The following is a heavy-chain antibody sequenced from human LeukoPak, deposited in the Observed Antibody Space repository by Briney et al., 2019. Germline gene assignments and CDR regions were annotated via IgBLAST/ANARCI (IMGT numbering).Heavy chain of an antibody. CDR3: AKDMAAYTYAIDY. Sequence: GGSLRLSCAASGFTFSGYNMHWVRQAPGKGLEWVAFVHHDEHSKSSADSVRGRFTISRDNSQSTMYLQMNSLRPEDTAVYYCAKDMAAYTYAIDYWGQGALVTVSS. CDR2: VHHDEHSK. J-gene: IGHJ4*02. CDR1: GFTFSGYN. V-gene: IGHV3-30*02. D-gene: IGHD5-18*01.